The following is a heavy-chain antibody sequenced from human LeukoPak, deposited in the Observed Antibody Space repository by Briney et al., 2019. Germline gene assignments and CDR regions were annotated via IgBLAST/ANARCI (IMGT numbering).Heavy chain of an antibody. CDR3: AILSTIFGVISV. CDR2: IRSDGANE. J-gene: IGHJ4*02. Sequence: GGSLRLSCAASGFNFSTYGIHWVRQAPGKGLEWVAFIRSDGANEFHADSVKGRFTISRDNSKNSLYLHMGSLRPEDTAVYYCAILSTIFGVISVWGQGTLVTVSS. D-gene: IGHD3-3*01. CDR1: GFNFSTYG. V-gene: IGHV3-30*02.